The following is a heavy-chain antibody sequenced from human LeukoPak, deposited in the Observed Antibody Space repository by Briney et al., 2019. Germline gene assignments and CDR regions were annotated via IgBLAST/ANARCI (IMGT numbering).Heavy chain of an antibody. Sequence: GGSLRLSCAASGFTFSSYSMNWVRQAPGKGLEWVANIKQDGSATYYVDSVKGRLTISRDNAKNSLYLQMNSLRAEDTAVYYCARGPGYYNYWGQGTLVTVSS. V-gene: IGHV3-7*01. CDR2: IKQDGSAT. CDR3: ARGPGYYNY. CDR1: GFTFSSYS. D-gene: IGHD3-9*01. J-gene: IGHJ4*02.